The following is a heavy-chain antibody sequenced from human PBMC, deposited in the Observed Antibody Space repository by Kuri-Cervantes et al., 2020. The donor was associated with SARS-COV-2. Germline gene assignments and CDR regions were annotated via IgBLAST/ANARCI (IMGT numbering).Heavy chain of an antibody. CDR1: GFTFSSYA. J-gene: IGHJ4*02. Sequence: GGSLRLSCAASGFTFSSYAMHWVRQAPGKGLEWVAVISYDGSNKYYADSVKGRFTISRDNSKNTLYPQMNSLRAEDTAVYYCARDSCSSTSCYTVFFFDYWGQGTLVTVSS. D-gene: IGHD2-2*02. CDR3: ARDSCSSTSCYTVFFFDY. V-gene: IGHV3-30-3*01. CDR2: ISYDGSNK.